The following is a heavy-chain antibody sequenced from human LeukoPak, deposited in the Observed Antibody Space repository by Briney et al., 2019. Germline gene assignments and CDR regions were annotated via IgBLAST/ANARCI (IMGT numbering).Heavy chain of an antibody. J-gene: IGHJ4*02. CDR2: IYYSGST. V-gene: IGHV4-59*01. CDR3: ARAPPERDYGDYGVGPFDY. D-gene: IGHD4-17*01. Sequence: SVTLSLTCIVSGGSISSYYWSCIRQPPEKGLEWIGYIYYSGSTNYNPSLESRVTISVDTSKNQFSLKLSSMTAADTAVYYCARAPPERDYGDYGVGPFDYWGQGTLVTVSS. CDR1: GGSISSYY.